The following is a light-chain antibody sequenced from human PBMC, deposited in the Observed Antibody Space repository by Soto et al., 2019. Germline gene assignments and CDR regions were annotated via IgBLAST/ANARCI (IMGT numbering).Light chain of an antibody. Sequence: QSALTQPPSASGSPGQSVTISCTGTSSDVGGYNYVSWYQQHPGKVPKLMVYEVNTRPSGVPDRCSGSKSVNTASLTVSGLQDEDEADYYCTSYAGGNNVFGTGTKVTVL. CDR2: EVN. CDR1: SSDVGGYNY. V-gene: IGLV2-8*01. CDR3: TSYAGGNNV. J-gene: IGLJ1*01.